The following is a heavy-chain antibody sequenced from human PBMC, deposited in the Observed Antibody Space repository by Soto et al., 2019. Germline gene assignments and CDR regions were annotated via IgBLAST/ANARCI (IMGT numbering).Heavy chain of an antibody. CDR2: ISNSGDST. J-gene: IGHJ3*02. D-gene: IGHD4-17*01. V-gene: IGHV3-23*01. CDR3: AHPRGYGVFDAYDI. CDR1: GFTFNAYA. Sequence: GGSLRLSCAASGFTFNAYAMSWVRQAPGKGLEWVSAISNSGDSTYHADSVKGRFTISRDNSINTLYLQMNSLRTEDTALYYCAHPRGYGVFDAYDIWGQGTMVTGSS.